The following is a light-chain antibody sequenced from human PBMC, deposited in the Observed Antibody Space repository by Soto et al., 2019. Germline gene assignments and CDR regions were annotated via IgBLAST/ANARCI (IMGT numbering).Light chain of an antibody. V-gene: IGKV3-11*01. CDR1: QSVSSY. Sequence: EIVLTQSPATLSLSPGERATLSCRASQSVSSYLAWYQHKPCQAPRLLIYDASNRATGIPARFSGGGSGTDVTLAISSLEPDDFAVYYCQQRSNWRFTFGPGTRVDIK. CDR3: QQRSNWRFT. CDR2: DAS. J-gene: IGKJ3*01.